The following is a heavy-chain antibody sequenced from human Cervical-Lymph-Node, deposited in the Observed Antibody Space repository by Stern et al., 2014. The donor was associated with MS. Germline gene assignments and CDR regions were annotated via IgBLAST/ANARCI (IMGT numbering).Heavy chain of an antibody. Sequence: VQLVQSGAEVKKPGESLKISCKGSGYSFTSYWIGWVRQMPGKGLEWRGIIYPGESDTRYSPAFQGQVTISADKSISTAYLQWSSLKASDTAMYYCARHGSRLPGIVGATSGIYNWFDPWGQGTLVTVSS. D-gene: IGHD1-26*01. J-gene: IGHJ5*02. CDR2: IYPGESDT. CDR1: GYSFTSYW. V-gene: IGHV5-51*01. CDR3: ARHGSRLPGIVGATSGIYNWFDP.